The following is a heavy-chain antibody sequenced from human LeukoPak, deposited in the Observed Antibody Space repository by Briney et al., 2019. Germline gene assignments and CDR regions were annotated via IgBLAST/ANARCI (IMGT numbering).Heavy chain of an antibody. V-gene: IGHV4-39*07. J-gene: IGHJ6*02. CDR3: ARDRYYDILTGYYYYYGMDV. D-gene: IGHD3-9*01. CDR2: IYYSGST. CDR1: GGSISSSSYY. Sequence: SETLSLTCTVSGGSISSSSYYWGWLRQPPGKGLEWIGSIYYSGSTYYNPSLKSRVTISVDTSKNQFSLKLSSVTAADTAVYYCARDRYYDILTGYYYYYGMDVWGQGTTVTVAS.